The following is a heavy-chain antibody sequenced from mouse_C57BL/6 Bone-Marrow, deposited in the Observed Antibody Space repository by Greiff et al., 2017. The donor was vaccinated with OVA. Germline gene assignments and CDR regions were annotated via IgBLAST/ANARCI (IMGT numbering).Heavy chain of an antibody. V-gene: IGHV5-17*01. CDR2: ISSGSSTI. CDR1: GFTFSDYG. CDR3: ARSLGDY. D-gene: IGHD3-3*01. Sequence: EVKVEESGGGLVKPGGSLKLSCAASGFTFSDYGMHWVRQAPEKGLEWVAYISSGSSTIYYADTVKGRFTISRDNAKNTLFLQMTSLRSEDTAMYYCARSLGDYWGQGTSVTVSS. J-gene: IGHJ4*01.